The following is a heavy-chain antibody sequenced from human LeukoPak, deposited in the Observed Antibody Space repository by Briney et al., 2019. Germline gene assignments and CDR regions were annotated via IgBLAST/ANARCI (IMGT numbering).Heavy chain of an antibody. CDR2: IRSKAYGCTT. V-gene: IGHV3-49*04. Sequence: GGSLRLSCTASGFTLGDYAMSWVRQAPGKGLEWVGFIRSKAYGCTTEYAASVKGRFTISRDDSKSIAYLQMNSLKTEDTAVYYCTRGPLYGDYRFDYWGEGTLVTVSS. CDR1: GFTLGDYA. CDR3: TRGPLYGDYRFDY. D-gene: IGHD4-17*01. J-gene: IGHJ4*02.